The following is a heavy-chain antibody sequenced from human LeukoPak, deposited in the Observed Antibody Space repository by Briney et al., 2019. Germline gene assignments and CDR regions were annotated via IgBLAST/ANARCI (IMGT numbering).Heavy chain of an antibody. V-gene: IGHV3-7*03. J-gene: IGHJ4*02. Sequence: GGSLRLSCAVSGFTFSSYWMSWVRQAPGKGLEWVGHIKTDGSETYYLDSLKGRISISRDNTNNALYLQMNSLRVEDTAVYYCVKNDGWFHLAQWGQGTLVTVSS. CDR2: IKTDGSET. D-gene: IGHD6-19*01. CDR3: VKNDGWFHLAQ. CDR1: GFTFSSYW.